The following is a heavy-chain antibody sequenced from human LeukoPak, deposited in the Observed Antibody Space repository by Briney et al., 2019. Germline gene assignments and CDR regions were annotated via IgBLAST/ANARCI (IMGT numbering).Heavy chain of an antibody. CDR1: GGSISSYY. CDR3: SGPIVATTLRRGYYDSSGYLPRY. CDR2: IYYSGST. J-gene: IGHJ4*02. V-gene: IGHV4-59*08. D-gene: IGHD3-22*01. Sequence: SETLSLTCTVPGGSISSYYWSWIRQPPGKGLEWSGYIYYSGSTNYNPSLKSRVTISVHTSKNQFSLKRSSVTAAHRAVYYCSGPIVATTLRRGYYDSSGYLPRYWGQGALVTVSS.